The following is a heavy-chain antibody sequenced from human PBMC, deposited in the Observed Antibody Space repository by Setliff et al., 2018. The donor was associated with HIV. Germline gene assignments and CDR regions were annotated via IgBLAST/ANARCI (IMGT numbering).Heavy chain of an antibody. CDR2: ISPQNGDR. CDR1: GYTFSDYF. V-gene: IGHV1-2*02. D-gene: IGHD1-1*01. Sequence: ASVKVSCKASGYTFSDYFMHWVRQAPGQGLEWMGWISPQNGDRKIPQRFRGRVTMTRDTSISTVYMELSGLTSDDTAVYFCARQLSNSLDHWGQGTQVTVSS. CDR3: ARQLSNSLDH. J-gene: IGHJ4*02.